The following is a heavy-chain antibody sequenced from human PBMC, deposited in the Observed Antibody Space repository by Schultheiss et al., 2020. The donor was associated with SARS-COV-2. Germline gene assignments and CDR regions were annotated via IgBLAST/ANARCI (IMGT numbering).Heavy chain of an antibody. V-gene: IGHV1-69*13. Sequence: SVKVSCKASGYTFTGYYMHWVRQAPGQGLEWMGWIIPIFGTANYAQKFQGRVTITADESTSTAYMELSSLRSEDTAVYYCARDPKVYRINPRPYYMDVWGKGTTVTVSS. CDR3: ARDPKVYRINPRPYYMDV. CDR1: GYTFTGYY. D-gene: IGHD2/OR15-2a*01. J-gene: IGHJ6*03. CDR2: IIPIFGTA.